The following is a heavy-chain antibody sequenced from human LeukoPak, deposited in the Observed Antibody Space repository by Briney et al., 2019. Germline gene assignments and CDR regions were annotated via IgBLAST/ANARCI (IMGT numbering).Heavy chain of an antibody. D-gene: IGHD3-10*01. CDR3: AKAPKLLWFGELLFGFDY. J-gene: IGHJ4*02. V-gene: IGHV3-23*01. CDR2: ISGSGGST. CDR1: GFTFSSYA. Sequence: GGSLRLSCAASGFTFSSYAMSWVRQAPGKGREWVSAISGSGGSTYYADSVKGRFTISRDNSKNTLYLQMNSLRAEDTAVYYCAKAPKLLWFGELLFGFDYWGQGTLVTVSS.